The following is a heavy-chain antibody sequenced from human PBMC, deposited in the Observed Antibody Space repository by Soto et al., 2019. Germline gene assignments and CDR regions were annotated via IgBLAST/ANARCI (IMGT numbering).Heavy chain of an antibody. Sequence: SETLSLTCTVSGGSISSYYWSWIRQPPGKGLEWIGYIYYSGSTNYNPSLKSRVTISVDTSKNQFSLKLSSVTAADTAVYYCARHMRYSSGQYFDYWGQGTLVTVSS. V-gene: IGHV4-59*08. CDR1: GGSISSYY. D-gene: IGHD6-19*01. J-gene: IGHJ4*02. CDR2: IYYSGST. CDR3: ARHMRYSSGQYFDY.